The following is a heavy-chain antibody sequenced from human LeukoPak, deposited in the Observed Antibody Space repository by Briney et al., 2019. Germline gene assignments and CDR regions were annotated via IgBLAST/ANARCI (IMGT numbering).Heavy chain of an antibody. CDR2: IIPASGGT. CDR3: ARDREPNYYDSSGYYGY. V-gene: IGHV1-2*02. J-gene: IGHJ4*02. Sequence: ASVKVSCKASGYTFTGHYIHWVRQAPGQGLEWMGWIIPASGGTKYAQKFQGRVTMTRDTSISTAYMELSRLRSDDTAVYYCARDREPNYYDSSGYYGYWGQGTLVTVSS. CDR1: GYTFTGHY. D-gene: IGHD3-22*01.